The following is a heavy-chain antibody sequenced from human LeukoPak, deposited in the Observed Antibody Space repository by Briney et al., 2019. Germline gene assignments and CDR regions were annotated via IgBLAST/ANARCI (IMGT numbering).Heavy chain of an antibody. D-gene: IGHD5-18*01. CDR1: GFTFSSYG. CDR3: AKDSDTATVVDY. V-gene: IGHV3-33*06. CDR2: IWYDGSNK. Sequence: PGRSLRLSCAASGFTFSSYGMHWVRQAPGKGLEWVAVIWYDGSNKYYADSVKGRFTISRDNSKNTLYLQMNSLRVEDTAVYYCAKDSDTATVVDYWDQGTLVTVSS. J-gene: IGHJ4*02.